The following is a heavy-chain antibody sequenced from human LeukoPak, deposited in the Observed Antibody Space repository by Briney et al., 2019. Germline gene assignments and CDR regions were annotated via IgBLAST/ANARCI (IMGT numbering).Heavy chain of an antibody. CDR3: AKDRPYDILAGYPNDFDY. D-gene: IGHD3-9*01. V-gene: IGHV3-23*01. Sequence: AESLILYWAASGFIFSSYAMSWVRQAPGKGLELVSAYSYNGGSTYYGDSVKGRFTISRDNSKNTLYLQMNSLRAEDTAVYYCAKDRPYDILAGYPNDFDYWGQGTLVTVSS. CDR2: YSYNGGST. CDR1: GFIFSSYA. J-gene: IGHJ4*02.